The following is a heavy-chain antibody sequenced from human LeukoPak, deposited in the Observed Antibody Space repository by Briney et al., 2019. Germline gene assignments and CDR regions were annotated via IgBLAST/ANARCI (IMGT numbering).Heavy chain of an antibody. J-gene: IGHJ5*02. V-gene: IGHV1-18*01. CDR2: ISAYNGNT. CDR3: ARTTEVWVFALDSSSWYNWFDP. D-gene: IGHD6-13*01. Sequence: GASVKVSCKASGYTFTSYGISWVRQAPGQGLEWMGWISAYNGNTNYAQKLQGRVTMTTDTSTSTAYMELRSLRSDDTAVYYCARTTEVWVFALDSSSWYNWFDPWGQGTLVTVSS. CDR1: GYTFTSYG.